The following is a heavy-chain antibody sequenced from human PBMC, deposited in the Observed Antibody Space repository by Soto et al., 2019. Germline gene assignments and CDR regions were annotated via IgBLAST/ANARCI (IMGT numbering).Heavy chain of an antibody. V-gene: IGHV3-23*01. CDR3: AKNQERELPRVIDF. J-gene: IGHJ4*02. CDR1: GLTFSNYA. Sequence: GGSLRLSCATSGLTFSNYAMSWVRQAPGGGLEWVSSMSDSSSTTYYADSVRGRFTISRDRSKNTLYLQMSSLRAEDTALYYCAKNQERELPRVIDFWGQGTLVTVS. D-gene: IGHD1-7*01. CDR2: MSDSSSTT.